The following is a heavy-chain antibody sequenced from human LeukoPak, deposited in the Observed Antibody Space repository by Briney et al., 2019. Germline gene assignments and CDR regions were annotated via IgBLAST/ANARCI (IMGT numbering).Heavy chain of an antibody. CDR2: IYTSGST. V-gene: IGHV4-4*07. CDR3: ARVASDYDFWSGSYHFDY. J-gene: IGHJ4*02. D-gene: IGHD3-3*01. CDR1: GGSISSYY. Sequence: PSETLSLTCTGSGGSISSYYWSWIRQPAGKGLEWIGRIYTSGSTNYNPSLKSRVTMSVDTSKNQFSLKLSSVTAADTAVYYCARVASDYDFWSGSYHFDYWGQGTLVTVSS.